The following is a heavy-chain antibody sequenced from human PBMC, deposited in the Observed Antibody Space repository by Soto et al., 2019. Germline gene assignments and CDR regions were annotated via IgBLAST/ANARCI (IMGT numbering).Heavy chain of an antibody. CDR3: ARDDCGGDCERPWFDP. D-gene: IGHD2-21*02. J-gene: IGHJ5*02. Sequence: QVQLVQSGAEVKKPGSSVKASCKASGGTFSSYAISWVRQAPGQGLEWMGGIIPIFGTANYAQKFQGRVTITADESTSTAYLELSSLRSEDTAVYDCARDDCGGDCERPWFDPWGQGTLVTVSS. V-gene: IGHV1-69*12. CDR2: IIPIFGTA. CDR1: GGTFSSYA.